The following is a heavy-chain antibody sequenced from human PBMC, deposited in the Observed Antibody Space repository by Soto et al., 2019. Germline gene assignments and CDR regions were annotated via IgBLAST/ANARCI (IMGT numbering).Heavy chain of an antibody. D-gene: IGHD3-10*01. CDR3: AKTLSYGSGSYYYYYGMDV. J-gene: IGHJ6*02. CDR2: ISGSGGST. Sequence: GGSLRLSCAASGFTFSSYAMSWVRQAPGKGLEWVSAISGSGGSTYYADSVKGRFTISRDNSKNTLYLQMNSLRAEETAVYYCAKTLSYGSGSYYYYYGMDVWGQGTTVTVSS. CDR1: GFTFSSYA. V-gene: IGHV3-23*01.